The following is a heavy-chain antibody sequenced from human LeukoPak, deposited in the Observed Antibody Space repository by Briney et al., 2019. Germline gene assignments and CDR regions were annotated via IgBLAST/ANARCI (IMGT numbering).Heavy chain of an antibody. CDR1: GFTFSGYW. CDR3: AKTEYGYNFDY. V-gene: IGHV3-74*01. D-gene: IGHD5-24*01. Sequence: PGGSLSLSCAASGFTFSGYWMHWVRQAPGKGLAWVSVIRSDGSITTYADSVKGRFTISRDTAKNTLYLQMNSLRAEDTAVYYCAKTEYGYNFDYWGQGTLVTVSS. CDR2: IRSDGSIT. J-gene: IGHJ4*02.